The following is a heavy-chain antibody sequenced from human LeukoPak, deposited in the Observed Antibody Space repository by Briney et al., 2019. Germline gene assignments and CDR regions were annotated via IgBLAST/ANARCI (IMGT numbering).Heavy chain of an antibody. CDR1: GYTFTGYY. CDR3: ARVWMDYGSGRYYLGISPYFDY. V-gene: IGHV1-2*06. CDR2: INPNSGGT. Sequence: ASVKVSCKASGYTFTGYYMHWVRQAPGQGLEWMGRINPNSGGTNYAQKFQGRVTMTRDTSISTAYMELSRLRSDDTAVYYCARVWMDYGSGRYYLGISPYFDYWGQGTLVTVSS. J-gene: IGHJ4*02. D-gene: IGHD3-10*01.